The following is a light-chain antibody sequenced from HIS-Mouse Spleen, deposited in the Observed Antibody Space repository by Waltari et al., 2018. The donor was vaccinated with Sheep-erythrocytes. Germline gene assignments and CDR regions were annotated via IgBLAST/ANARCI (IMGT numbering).Light chain of an antibody. CDR3: MQGTHWPPYT. CDR1: QSLVHSDGNTY. J-gene: IGKJ2*01. Sequence: DVVMTQSPLSLPVTLGQPASISCRSSQSLVHSDGNTYWNWFQQRPGQSPRRLIYKVSNRDSGVPDRFSGSVSVTDFTLKISRVEAEDVGVYYCMQGTHWPPYTFGQGTKLEIK. CDR2: KVS. V-gene: IGKV2-30*02.